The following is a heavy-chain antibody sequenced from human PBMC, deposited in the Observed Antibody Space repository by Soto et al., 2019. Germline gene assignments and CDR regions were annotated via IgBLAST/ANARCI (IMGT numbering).Heavy chain of an antibody. CDR3: ARTDSAIFYGMDV. D-gene: IGHD1-26*01. J-gene: IGHJ6*02. CDR2: IDHSGST. Sequence: SETLSPTCAVYGGSYSAYCWSWIRQPAGKGLEWMGEIDHSGSTNYNQSLESRGTISVDTSKNPFSLKVSSVTAADTAVYHCARTDSAIFYGMDVGRQGATVT. CDR1: GGSYSAYC. V-gene: IGHV4-34*01.